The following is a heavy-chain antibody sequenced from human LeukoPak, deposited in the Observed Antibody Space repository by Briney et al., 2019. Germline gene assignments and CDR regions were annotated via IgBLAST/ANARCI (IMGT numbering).Heavy chain of an antibody. D-gene: IGHD1-26*01. Sequence: SETLSLTCTVSGGSISSSSYYWGWIRQPPGKGLEWIGSIYYSGSTYYKSSLKSRVTVSVGTSKNQFSLKLSSVTAADTTVYYCASLRERSYYARGFDYWGQGTLVTVSS. CDR3: ASLRERSYYARGFDY. CDR1: GGSISSSSYY. CDR2: IYYSGST. V-gene: IGHV4-39*01. J-gene: IGHJ4*02.